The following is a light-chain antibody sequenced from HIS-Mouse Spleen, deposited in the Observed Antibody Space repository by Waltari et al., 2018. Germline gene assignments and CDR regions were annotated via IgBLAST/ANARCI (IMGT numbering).Light chain of an antibody. CDR3: SSYAGSNNFVV. CDR2: EVS. V-gene: IGLV2-8*01. CDR1: SSDVGGYNY. J-gene: IGLJ2*01. Sequence: QSALTQPPSASGSPGQSVTISCTGTSSDVGGYNYVSWYQQHPGKAPKRMIYEVSKLPQGVPYRFSGSKSGNTASLTVSGLQAEDEADYYCSSYAGSNNFVVFGGGTKLTVL.